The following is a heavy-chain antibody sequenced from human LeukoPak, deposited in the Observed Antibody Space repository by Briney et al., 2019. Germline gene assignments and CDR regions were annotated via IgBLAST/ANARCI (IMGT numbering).Heavy chain of an antibody. CDR2: IHPSGIF. D-gene: IGHD5-24*01. CDR1: GGSCDDYY. CDR3: ARGRDRSKAGDL. Sequence: SETLCLTCAVHGGSCDDYYCSWIRQPPGKGLEWIGEIHPSGIFYYNSSLMSRVTISIDTSKSQFSLRLTSLTAADTAFYYCARGRDRSKAGDLWGQGSLVTVSS. V-gene: IGHV4-34*01. J-gene: IGHJ5*02.